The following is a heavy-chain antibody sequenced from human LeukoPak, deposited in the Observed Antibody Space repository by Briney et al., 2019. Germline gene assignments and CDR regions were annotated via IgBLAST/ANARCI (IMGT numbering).Heavy chain of an antibody. CDR1: GFTFSAYA. CDR3: ANFEGSSQAFHI. CDR2: ILYDGSKK. V-gene: IGHV3-30*18. J-gene: IGHJ3*02. D-gene: IGHD6-13*01. Sequence: PRGSLRLSCAASGFTFSAYAMHWVRQAPGQRLEWMASILYDGSKKYYADSVKGRFSIYRDNSNYTLYLQMNSLRAEDTAVFYCANFEGSSQAFHIWGQGTLVTVSS.